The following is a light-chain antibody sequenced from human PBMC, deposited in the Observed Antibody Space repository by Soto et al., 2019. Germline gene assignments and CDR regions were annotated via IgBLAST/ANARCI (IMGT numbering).Light chain of an antibody. J-gene: IGKJ1*01. CDR1: QSVSSN. V-gene: IGKV3-15*01. Sequence: VVTDSPSTVSLSPGERATLSCRASQSVSSNLAWYQQKPGQAPRLLIYGASTRATGLPARFSGSGSETEFTLTISSLQSEDFAVYYCQQYNNWPRTFAQGTMV. CDR2: GAS. CDR3: QQYNNWPRT.